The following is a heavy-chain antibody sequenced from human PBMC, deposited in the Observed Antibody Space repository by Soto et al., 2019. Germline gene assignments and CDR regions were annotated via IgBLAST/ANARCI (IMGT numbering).Heavy chain of an antibody. D-gene: IGHD6-19*01. CDR1: GGSFSNYI. J-gene: IGHJ4*02. CDR2: TIPMFATA. V-gene: IGHV1-69*01. Sequence: GASGNASSESSGGSFSNYIFAWGRQAPGQGLEWMGGTIPMFATAQYAQKLQGRVTITADESTSTVYMDLTSLRSDDTAVYYCARGLFGQQWLVGFDTWGQGTLVTSPQ. CDR3: ARGLFGQQWLVGFDT.